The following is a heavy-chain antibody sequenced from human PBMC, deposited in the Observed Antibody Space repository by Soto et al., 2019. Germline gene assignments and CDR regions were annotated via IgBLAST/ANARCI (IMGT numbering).Heavy chain of an antibody. J-gene: IGHJ4*02. V-gene: IGHV1-18*01. CDR3: ARTVSGAYFDY. D-gene: IGHD2-21*01. CDR1: GYTFTTYG. Sequence: QVRLVQSGAEVQKPGASVKVSCEASGYTFTTYGISWVRQAPGQGLEWMAWISHYNGDTNFAQKFQGRVTMTTDPSTSTVYLELRGRRSDDTAVYYCARTVSGAYFDYWGQGTLVTVDS. CDR2: ISHYNGDT.